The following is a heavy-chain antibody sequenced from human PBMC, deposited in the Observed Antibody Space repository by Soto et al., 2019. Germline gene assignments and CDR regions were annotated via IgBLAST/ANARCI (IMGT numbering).Heavy chain of an antibody. CDR3: AKTGPGSSYGYYFDS. CDR2: ISGSGGST. Sequence: GGSLRLSCAASGFTFSSYGMSWVRQAPGEGLEWVSGISGSGGSTYYADSVKGRFTISRDNSKNTLYLQMYSLRAGDTAVYYCAKTGPGSSYGYYFDSWGQGTLVTVSS. CDR1: GFTFSSYG. J-gene: IGHJ4*02. D-gene: IGHD5-18*01. V-gene: IGHV3-23*01.